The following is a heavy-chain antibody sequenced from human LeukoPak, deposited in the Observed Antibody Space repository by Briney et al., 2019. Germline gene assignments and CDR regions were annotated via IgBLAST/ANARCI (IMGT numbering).Heavy chain of an antibody. Sequence: ASVKVSCKASGYTFTSYGISWVRQAPGQGLEWMGWISAYNGNTNYAQKLQGRVTMTTDTSTSTAYMELRSLRSDDAAVYYCARCLQYNWNDDPHWFDPWGQGTLVTVPS. J-gene: IGHJ5*02. CDR3: ARCLQYNWNDDPHWFDP. V-gene: IGHV1-18*01. CDR1: GYTFTSYG. D-gene: IGHD1-1*01. CDR2: ISAYNGNT.